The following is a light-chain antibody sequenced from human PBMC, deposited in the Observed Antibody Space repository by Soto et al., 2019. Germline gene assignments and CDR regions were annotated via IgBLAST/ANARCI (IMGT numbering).Light chain of an antibody. Sequence: EIVLTQSPGTLSLSPGERATLSCRASQNINNNYLAWFQQKPGQAPRLLIYGASSRATGIPDRFSGSGSGTDFTLTISRLEPEDFAVYYRQQYGSSRTFGQGTKVDIK. V-gene: IGKV3-20*01. CDR2: GAS. J-gene: IGKJ1*01. CDR1: QNINNNY. CDR3: QQYGSSRT.